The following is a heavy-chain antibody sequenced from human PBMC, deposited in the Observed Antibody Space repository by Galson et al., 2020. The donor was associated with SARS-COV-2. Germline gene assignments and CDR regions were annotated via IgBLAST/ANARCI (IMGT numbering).Heavy chain of an antibody. CDR2: ISYDGSNK. J-gene: IGHJ1*01. V-gene: IGHV3-30*18. CDR1: AFTFSGYA. CDR3: AKDETFGSYYDYFQL. Sequence: QLGESLKISCAASAFTFSGYAMQWVRQAPGKGLEWVAVISYDGSNKYYADSVKGRFTISRDNSENTLYLQMNSLRAEDTAVYYCAKDETFGSYYDYFQLWGQGTLVIVSS. D-gene: IGHD1-26*01.